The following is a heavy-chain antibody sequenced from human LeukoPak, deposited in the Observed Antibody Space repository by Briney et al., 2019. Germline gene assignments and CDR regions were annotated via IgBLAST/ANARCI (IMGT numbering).Heavy chain of an antibody. Sequence: GGSLRLSCAASGFTFSNYAMSWVRQAPGKGLEWVSGISGSGGSTYYADSVKGRFTISRDNSKNTLYLQMNSLRAEDTAVYYCARVGGYDFDYWGQGTLVTVSS. V-gene: IGHV3-23*01. CDR1: GFTFSNYA. CDR3: ARVGGYDFDY. D-gene: IGHD5-12*01. J-gene: IGHJ4*02. CDR2: ISGSGGST.